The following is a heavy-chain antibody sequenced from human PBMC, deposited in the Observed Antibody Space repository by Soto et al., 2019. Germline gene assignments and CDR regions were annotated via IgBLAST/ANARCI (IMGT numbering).Heavy chain of an antibody. CDR2: ITSSSVT. D-gene: IGHD2-2*01. J-gene: IGHJ4*02. CDR3: VGEVGFQLIY. Sequence: EVQLVESGGGLVQPGESLRLSCAASGFTFNTHSMNWVRQAPGKGREWISYITSSSVTMYADSVKGRFTISRDNAKNSLYLQMNSLRAEDTAVYFCVGEVGFQLIYWGQGTLVTVSS. V-gene: IGHV3-48*01. CDR1: GFTFNTHS.